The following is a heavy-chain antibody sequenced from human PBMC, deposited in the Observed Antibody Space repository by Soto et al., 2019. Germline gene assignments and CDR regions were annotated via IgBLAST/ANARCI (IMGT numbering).Heavy chain of an antibody. V-gene: IGHV3-23*01. D-gene: IGHD3-22*01. Sequence: GGSPRLSCAASGFTVSSYAMSWVRQATGKGLEWVSAISGSGGSTYYAASVKGRFTISRDNSKNPLYLQMNSLRAEDTAVYYCAKDYDSSGYYYTGFDPWGQGTLLTVSS. J-gene: IGHJ5*02. CDR2: ISGSGGST. CDR1: GFTVSSYA. CDR3: AKDYDSSGYYYTGFDP.